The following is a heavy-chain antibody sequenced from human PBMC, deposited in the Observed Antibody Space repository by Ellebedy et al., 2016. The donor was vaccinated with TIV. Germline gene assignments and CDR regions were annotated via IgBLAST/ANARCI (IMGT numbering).Heavy chain of an antibody. CDR1: GFSFSNYV. D-gene: IGHD4-23*01. V-gene: IGHV3-33*01. CDR2: VWSDGSNK. CDR3: ARDGGNPRSWFFDL. Sequence: GGSLRLSCAASGFSFSNYVMHWVRQAPGKGLEWVAVVWSDGSNKYYIDSVKGRFTISRDNSKNTLYLQMKSLIGDDTAVYYCARDGGNPRSWFFDLWGRGTLVTVSS. J-gene: IGHJ2*01.